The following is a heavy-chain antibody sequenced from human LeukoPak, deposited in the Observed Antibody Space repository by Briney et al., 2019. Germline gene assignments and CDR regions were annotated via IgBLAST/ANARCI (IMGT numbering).Heavy chain of an antibody. V-gene: IGHV3-11*01. CDR3: ARGRMTTITPLHY. D-gene: IGHD4-11*01. CDR1: GFTFSDYY. J-gene: IGHJ4*02. Sequence: PGGSLRLSCAASGFTFSDYYMSWIRQAPGKGLEWFSYISSSGSTIYYADSVKGRFTISRDSAKNSLYLQMNSLRAEDTAVYYCARGRMTTITPLHYWGQGTLVTVSS. CDR2: ISSSGSTI.